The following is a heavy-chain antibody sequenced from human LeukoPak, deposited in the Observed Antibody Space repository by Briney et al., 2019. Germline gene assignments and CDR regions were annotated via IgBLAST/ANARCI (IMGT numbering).Heavy chain of an antibody. CDR2: IIPIFGTA. CDR3: ARASGDYLFDY. J-gene: IGHJ4*02. Sequence: GASVKVSCKASGGIFSSYAISWVRQAPGQGLEWMGGIIPIFGTANYAQKFQGRVTITADKSTSAAYMELSSLRSEDTAVYYCARASGDYLFDYWGQGTLVTVSS. CDR1: GGIFSSYA. V-gene: IGHV1-69*06. D-gene: IGHD4-17*01.